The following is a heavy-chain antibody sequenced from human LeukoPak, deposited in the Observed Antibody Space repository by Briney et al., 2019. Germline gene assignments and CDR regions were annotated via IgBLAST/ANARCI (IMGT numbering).Heavy chain of an antibody. D-gene: IGHD3-10*01. Sequence: ASVKVSCKASGGTFSSYAISWVRQAPGQGLEWMGGIIPIFGTANYAQKFQGRVTITTDESTSTAYMELSSLRSEDTAVYYCAREGNYYYFMDVWGKGTTVTVSS. J-gene: IGHJ6*03. CDR3: AREGNYYYFMDV. CDR2: IIPIFGTA. CDR1: GGTFSSYA. V-gene: IGHV1-69*05.